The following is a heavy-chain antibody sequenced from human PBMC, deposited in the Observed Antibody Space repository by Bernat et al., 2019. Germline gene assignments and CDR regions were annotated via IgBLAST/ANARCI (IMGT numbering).Heavy chain of an antibody. CDR2: IYYSGST. J-gene: IGHJ5*02. CDR3: ARGPLWFGELVGWFDP. D-gene: IGHD3-10*01. V-gene: IGHV4-59*01. Sequence: QVQLQESGPGLVKPSETLSLTCTVSGGSISSYYWSWIRQPPGKGLEWIGYIYYSGSTNYNPSLKSRVTISVDTSKNQFSLKLSSVTAADTAVYDCARGPLWFGELVGWFDPWGQGTLVTVSS. CDR1: GGSISSYY.